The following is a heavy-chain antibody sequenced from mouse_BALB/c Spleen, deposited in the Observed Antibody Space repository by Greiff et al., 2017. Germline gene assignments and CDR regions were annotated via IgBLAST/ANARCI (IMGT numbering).Heavy chain of an antibody. CDR3: ARRDGYYPYFDY. V-gene: IGHV5-9-3*01. J-gene: IGHJ2*01. CDR2: ISSGGSYT. D-gene: IGHD2-3*01. CDR1: GFTFSSYA. Sequence: EVQLVESGGGLVKPGGSLKLSCAASGFTFSSYAMSWVRQTPEKGLEWVATISSGGSYTYYPDSVKGRFTISRDNAKNTLYLQMSSLRSEDTAMYYCARRDGYYPYFDYWGQGTTLTVSS.